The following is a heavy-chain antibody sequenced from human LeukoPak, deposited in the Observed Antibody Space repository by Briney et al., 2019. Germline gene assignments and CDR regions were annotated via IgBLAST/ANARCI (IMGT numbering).Heavy chain of an antibody. V-gene: IGHV4-59*08. Sequence: SETLSLTCTVSGGSISRYYWSWIRQPPGKGLEWIGYIYYSGSTNYNPSLKSRVTISVDTSKNQISLKLSSVTAADTAVYDCARYTRDYGSGSYVDYWGQGTLVTVSS. J-gene: IGHJ4*02. CDR2: IYYSGST. CDR1: GGSISRYY. CDR3: ARYTRDYGSGSYVDY. D-gene: IGHD3-10*01.